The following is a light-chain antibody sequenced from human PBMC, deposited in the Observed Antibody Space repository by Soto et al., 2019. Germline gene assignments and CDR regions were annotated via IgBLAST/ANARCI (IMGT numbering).Light chain of an antibody. J-gene: IGKJ2*01. CDR2: GAS. Sequence: EIVLTQSPGTLSLSPGERATLSCRASQSVSSSYLAWYQQKPGQALRLLIYGASSRATGIPDRFSGSGPGTDFTLTISRLEPEDFAVYYCQQYGSSPPEYTFGQGTKLEIK. CDR1: QSVSSSY. V-gene: IGKV3-20*01. CDR3: QQYGSSPPEYT.